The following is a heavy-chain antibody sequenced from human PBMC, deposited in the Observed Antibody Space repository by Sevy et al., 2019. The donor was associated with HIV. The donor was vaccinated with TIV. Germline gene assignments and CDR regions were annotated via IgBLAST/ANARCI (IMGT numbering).Heavy chain of an antibody. J-gene: IGHJ1*01. CDR3: ADRGGAHYYDSSGYYTRAEYFEH. V-gene: IGHV2-5*01. CDR2: IYWNDDQ. Sequence: SGPTLVNPTQTLTLTCTFSGFSLSTSGVGVGWIRQPPGKALEWLAVIYWNDDQRHSPSLKSRLTITKDTSKNEWVLNMTNMAHVDTATYYCADRGGAHYYDSSGYYTRAEYFEHWGQGTLVTVSS. CDR1: GFSLSTSGVG. D-gene: IGHD3-22*01.